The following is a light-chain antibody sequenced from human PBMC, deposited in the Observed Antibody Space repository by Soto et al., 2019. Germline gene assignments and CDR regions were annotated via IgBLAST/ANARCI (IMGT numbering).Light chain of an antibody. V-gene: IGLV2-14*01. Sequence: QSALTQPASVSGSPGQSITISCTGTSSDVGAYNSVSWYQQHPGKAPKLMIYEASNRPSGVSNRFSGSKSGDTASLTISGLQAEDEAHYYCTSYTSTTFVVFGGGTKLTVL. CDR3: TSYTSTTFVV. CDR1: SSDVGAYNS. CDR2: EAS. J-gene: IGLJ2*01.